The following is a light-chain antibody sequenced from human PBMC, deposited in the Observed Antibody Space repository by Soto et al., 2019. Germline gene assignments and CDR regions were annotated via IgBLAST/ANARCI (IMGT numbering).Light chain of an antibody. V-gene: IGKV3D-15*01. CDR2: GAS. Sequence: EIVMTQSPATLSVSPGERATVSCRASQSVGSNLAWYQQKPGQAPRLLIYGASTRASGIPARFNGSGSGTEFTLTISSLQSEDFALYYCQQYNNWPPYTFGQGTNLDIK. CDR3: QQYNNWPPYT. CDR1: QSVGSN. J-gene: IGKJ2*01.